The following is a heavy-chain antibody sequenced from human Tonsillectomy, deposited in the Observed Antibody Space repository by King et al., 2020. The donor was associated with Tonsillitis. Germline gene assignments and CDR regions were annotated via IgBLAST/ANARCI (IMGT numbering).Heavy chain of an antibody. D-gene: IGHD4-17*01. Sequence: VQLVESGGGLVKPGGSLRLSCAASGFTFSNAWMSWVRQAPGKGLEWVGRIKSKTDGGTTDYAAPVKGRFTISRDDSKNTLYLQMNSLKTEDTAVYYCTTSAKLTVTSFFDYWGQGTLVTVSS. J-gene: IGHJ4*02. V-gene: IGHV3-15*01. CDR3: TTSAKLTVTSFFDY. CDR2: IKSKTDGGTT. CDR1: GFTFSNAW.